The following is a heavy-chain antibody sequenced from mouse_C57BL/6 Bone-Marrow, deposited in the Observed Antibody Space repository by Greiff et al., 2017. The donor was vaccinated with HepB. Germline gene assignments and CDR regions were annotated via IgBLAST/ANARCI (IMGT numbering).Heavy chain of an antibody. Sequence: VQLQQSGAELARPGASVKLSCKASGYTFTSYGISWVKQRTGQGLEWIGEIYPRSGNTYYNEKFKGKATLTADKSSSTVYMELSRLTSEDSAVYFCARHGIYYYGSSYFDYWGQGTTLTVSS. CDR3: ARHGIYYYGSSYFDY. CDR1: GYTFTSYG. D-gene: IGHD1-1*01. V-gene: IGHV1-81*01. CDR2: IYPRSGNT. J-gene: IGHJ2*01.